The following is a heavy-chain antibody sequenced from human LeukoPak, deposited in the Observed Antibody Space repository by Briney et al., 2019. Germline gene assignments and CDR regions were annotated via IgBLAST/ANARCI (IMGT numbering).Heavy chain of an antibody. CDR2: ISYDGSNK. D-gene: IGHD3-3*01. Sequence: GRSLRLSCAASGFTFSSYGMHWVRQAPGKGLEWVAVISYDGSNKYYADSVKGRFTISRDNSKNTLYLQMNSLRAEDTAVYYCARDKRVTIDYWGQGTLVTVSS. CDR1: GFTFSSYG. J-gene: IGHJ4*02. CDR3: ARDKRVTIDY. V-gene: IGHV3-30*03.